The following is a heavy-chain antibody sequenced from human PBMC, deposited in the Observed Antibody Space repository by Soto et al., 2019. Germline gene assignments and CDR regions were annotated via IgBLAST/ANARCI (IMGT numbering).Heavy chain of an antibody. CDR3: ARDQGTTTSYYYYYGMDV. J-gene: IGHJ6*02. CDR2: INPSGGST. V-gene: IGHV1-46*01. Sequence: ASVKVSCKASGYTFTSYYMHWVRQAPGQGLEWMGIINPSGGSTSYAQKFQGRVTMTRDTSTSTVYMELSSLRSEDTAVYYCARDQGTTTSYYYYYGMDVWGQGTTVTVSS. CDR1: GYTFTSYY. D-gene: IGHD4-17*01.